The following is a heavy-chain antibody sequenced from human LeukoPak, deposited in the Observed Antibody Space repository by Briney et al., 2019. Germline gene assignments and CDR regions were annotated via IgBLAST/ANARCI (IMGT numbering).Heavy chain of an antibody. CDR1: GFTVSSNH. Sequence: PGGSLRLSCAASGFTVSSNHMSWVRQAPGKGLEWVSVIYSGGSTDYADSVKGRFTISRDNSKNTLYLQMNSLRAADTAVYYCASSGYSGYDLLVYWGQGTLVTVSS. CDR3: ASSGYSGYDLLVY. CDR2: IYSGGST. D-gene: IGHD5-12*01. J-gene: IGHJ4*02. V-gene: IGHV3-53*01.